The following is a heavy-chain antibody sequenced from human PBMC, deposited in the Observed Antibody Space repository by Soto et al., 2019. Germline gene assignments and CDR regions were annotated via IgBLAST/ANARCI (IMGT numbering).Heavy chain of an antibody. D-gene: IGHD5-12*01. V-gene: IGHV4-59*01. Sequence: SETLSLTCTISGGSISSYYWSWIRQTPGKGLEWIGYVYFSGSTNYNPSLKSRVRISIDTSRNQFSLKLNSVTAADTAVYYCTGDLDIGHRGYGQSNGWGQGKTVTVSS. J-gene: IGHJ6*02. CDR3: TGDLDIGHRGYGQSNG. CDR2: VYFSGST. CDR1: GGSISSYY.